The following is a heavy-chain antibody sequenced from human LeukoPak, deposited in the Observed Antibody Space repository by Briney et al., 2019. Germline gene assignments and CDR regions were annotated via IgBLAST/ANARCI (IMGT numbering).Heavy chain of an antibody. V-gene: IGHV4-4*07. Sequence: PSETLSLTCTVSGGSISSYYWSWIRQPAGKGLDWFGGIYTVGSTNYNPSLKSRVTMSVDTSKNQFSLKLSSVTAADTAVYYCARDPGSSSWYRDYYYYGMDVWGQGTTVTVSS. J-gene: IGHJ6*02. CDR3: ARDPGSSSWYRDYYYYGMDV. CDR2: IYTVGST. D-gene: IGHD6-13*01. CDR1: GGSISSYY.